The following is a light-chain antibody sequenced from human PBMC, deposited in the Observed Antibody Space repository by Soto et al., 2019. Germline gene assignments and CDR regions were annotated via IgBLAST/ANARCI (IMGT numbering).Light chain of an antibody. V-gene: IGLV1-47*01. Sequence: QSALTQPPSASGTPGQRVTISCSGSSSNIGSNYVYWYQHLTGTAPKLLIYRNNQRPSGVPDRFSGSKSGTSASLAISGLRSEDEADYYCATWDDSLSNYVFGPGTKVTV. J-gene: IGLJ1*01. CDR1: SSNIGSNY. CDR2: RNN. CDR3: ATWDDSLSNYV.